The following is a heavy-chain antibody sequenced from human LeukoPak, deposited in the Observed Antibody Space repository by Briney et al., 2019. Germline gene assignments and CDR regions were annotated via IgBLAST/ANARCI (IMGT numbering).Heavy chain of an antibody. Sequence: PSETLSLTCAVYGGSFSGHYWSWIRQPPGKGLEWIGEINHSGSTNYNPSLKSRVTISVDTSKNQFSLKLSSVTAADTAVYYCARGRGRNYYDSSGYPSFFDYWGQGTLVTVSS. J-gene: IGHJ4*02. CDR1: GGSFSGHY. CDR2: INHSGST. D-gene: IGHD3-22*01. V-gene: IGHV4-34*01. CDR3: ARGRGRNYYDSSGYPSFFDY.